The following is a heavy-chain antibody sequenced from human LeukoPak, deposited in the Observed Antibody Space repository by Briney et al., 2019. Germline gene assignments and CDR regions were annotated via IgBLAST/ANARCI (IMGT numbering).Heavy chain of an antibody. D-gene: IGHD3-3*01. CDR3: ARRSQIFGVESNFDY. CDR2: IYYSGST. J-gene: IGHJ4*02. CDR1: GGSISSSSYY. Sequence: KPSETLSLTCTVSGGSISSSSYYWGWIRQPPGKGLEWIGSIYYSGSTYYNPSLKSRVTISVDTSKNQFSLKLSSVTAADTAVYYCARRSQIFGVESNFDYWGQGTLVTVSS. V-gene: IGHV4-39*01.